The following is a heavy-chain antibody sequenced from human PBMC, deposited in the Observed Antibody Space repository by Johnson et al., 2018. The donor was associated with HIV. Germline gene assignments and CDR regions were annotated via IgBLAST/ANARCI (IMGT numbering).Heavy chain of an antibody. J-gene: IGHJ3*02. D-gene: IGHD2-21*02. CDR1: GFTVSSNY. Sequence: VQLVESGGGLIQPGGSLRLSCAASGFTVSSNYMSWVRQAPGKGLEWVSGLNWNGGSTRYADSVKGRFIISRDNAKNTLYLEMKSLRADDTAVYYCVRDDYAFHIWGQGTVVTVSS. CDR3: VRDDYAFHI. CDR2: NWNGGST. V-gene: IGHV3-53*01.